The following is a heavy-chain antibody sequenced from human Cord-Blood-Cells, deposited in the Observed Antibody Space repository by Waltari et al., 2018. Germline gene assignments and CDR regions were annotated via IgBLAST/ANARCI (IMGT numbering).Heavy chain of an antibody. CDR3: ARVRGAAAGLDY. Sequence: QVQLQQWGAGLLKPSETLSLTCAVYGGSFSGYYWSWIRQPPGKGLEWIGEINHSGSTNYNPSLKSRVTISVDTSKNQFSLKLRSGTAADTAVYYCARVRGAAAGLDYWGQGTLVTVSS. CDR1: GGSFSGYY. V-gene: IGHV4-34*01. J-gene: IGHJ4*02. D-gene: IGHD6-13*01. CDR2: INHSGST.